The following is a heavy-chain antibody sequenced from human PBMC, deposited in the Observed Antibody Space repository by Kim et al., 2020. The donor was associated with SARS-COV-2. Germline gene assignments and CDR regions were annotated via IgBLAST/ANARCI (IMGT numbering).Heavy chain of an antibody. CDR3: AKEIVSVDY. Sequence: GSTYYADSVKGRFTISRDNSKNTLYLQMNSLRAEDTAVYYCAKEIVSVDYWGQGTLVTVSS. V-gene: IGHV3-23*01. CDR2: GST. J-gene: IGHJ4*02. D-gene: IGHD3-16*02.